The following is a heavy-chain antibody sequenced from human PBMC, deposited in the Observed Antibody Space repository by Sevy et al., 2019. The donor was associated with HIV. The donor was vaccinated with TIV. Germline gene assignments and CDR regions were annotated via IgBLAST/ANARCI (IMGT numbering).Heavy chain of an antibody. CDR2: IYYNGHI. V-gene: IGHV4-59*08. D-gene: IGHD1-26*01. J-gene: IGHJ4*02. CDR3: AGENAWGRGYS. Sequence: SETLSLTCTVSGGSITSLYWNWIRQPPGKGLEWISNIYYNGHINYNPSLKSRVTLSLDTSKNQFSLRPSSGTAADTAMYYCAGENAWGRGYSWGQGTLVTVSS. CDR1: GGSITSLY.